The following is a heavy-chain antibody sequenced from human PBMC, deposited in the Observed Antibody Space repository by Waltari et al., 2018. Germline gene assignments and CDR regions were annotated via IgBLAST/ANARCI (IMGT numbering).Heavy chain of an antibody. CDR1: GGPIANPTHY. J-gene: IGHJ3*01. CDR2: ISYAGTT. CDR3: ATYIGASVGTAAFDV. V-gene: IGHV4-39*01. Sequence: QLQLQESGPGPVKPPETLSPSCSGSGGPIANPTHYWSWIRQPPGQGLEWIGTISYAGTTYTNPSLRSRLTMSRDTSKNQLSLTLGSTTAADTAVYYCATYIGASVGTAAFDVWGQGTMVTVSS. D-gene: IGHD5-12*01.